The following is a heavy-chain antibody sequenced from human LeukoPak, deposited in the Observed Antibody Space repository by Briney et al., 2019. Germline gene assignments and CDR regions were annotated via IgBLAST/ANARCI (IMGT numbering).Heavy chain of an antibody. D-gene: IGHD3-22*01. V-gene: IGHV1-18*03. Sequence: ASVRVSCKASGYTFTSYGISWVRQAPGQGLEWMGWISAYNGNTNYAQTLQGRVTMTTDTSTSTAYMELRSLRCEDMAVYYCARDRGSGLPYFDYWGQGTLVTVSS. CDR1: GYTFTSYG. J-gene: IGHJ4*02. CDR3: ARDRGSGLPYFDY. CDR2: ISAYNGNT.